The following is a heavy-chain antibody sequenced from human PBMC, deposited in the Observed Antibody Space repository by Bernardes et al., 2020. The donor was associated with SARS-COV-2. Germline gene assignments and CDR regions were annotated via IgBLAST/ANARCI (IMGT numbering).Heavy chain of an antibody. V-gene: IGHV5-51*01. CDR2: IYPRDSDT. Sequence: GESLKISCEASGYSITHYWIAWVRQMPGKGLEWMGVIYPRDSDTRYSPSFQGHVTISADKSINTAYLQWSSLKASDTAIYYCGTSNVAAADKYYFEYWGQGTQVTVSS. D-gene: IGHD6-13*01. CDR1: GYSITHYW. J-gene: IGHJ4*02. CDR3: GTSNVAAADKYYFEY.